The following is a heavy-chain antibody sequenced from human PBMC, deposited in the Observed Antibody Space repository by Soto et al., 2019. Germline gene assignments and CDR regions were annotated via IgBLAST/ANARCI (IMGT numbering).Heavy chain of an antibody. Sequence: QVQLVQSGAEVKKPGSSVKVSCKASGGTFSSYAISWVRQAPGQGLEWMGGIIPIFGTANYAQKFQGRVTITADESTSTAYIELSRLGSEDTAVYFCARGATMVRGVIVDYYYYGMDVWGQGATVNVSS. V-gene: IGHV1-69*12. CDR3: ARGATMVRGVIVDYYYYGMDV. CDR2: IIPIFGTA. J-gene: IGHJ6*02. D-gene: IGHD3-10*01. CDR1: GGTFSSYA.